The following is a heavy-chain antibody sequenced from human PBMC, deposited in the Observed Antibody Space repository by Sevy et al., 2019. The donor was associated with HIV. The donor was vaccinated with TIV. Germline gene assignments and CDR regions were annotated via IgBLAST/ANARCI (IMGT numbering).Heavy chain of an antibody. D-gene: IGHD3-10*01. CDR1: GYTFTSYA. CDR3: ARELYYYGSGSGFYYYYYGMDV. V-gene: IGHV1-3*01. J-gene: IGHJ6*02. Sequence: ASAKVSCKASGYTFTSYAMHWVRQAPGQRLEWMGWINAGNGNTKYSQKFQGRVTITRDTSASTAYMELSSLRSEDTAVYYCARELYYYGSGSGFYYYYYGMDVWGQGTTVTVSS. CDR2: INAGNGNT.